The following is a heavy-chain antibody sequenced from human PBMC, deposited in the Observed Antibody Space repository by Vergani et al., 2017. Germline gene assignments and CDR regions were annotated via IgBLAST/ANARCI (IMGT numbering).Heavy chain of an antibody. CDR1: GFTFSSYA. V-gene: IGHV3-23*01. Sequence: EVQLLESGGGLVQPGGSLRLSCAASGFTFSSYAMSWVRQAPGKGLEWVSAISGSGGSTYYADSVKGRFTISRDNAKNSLYLQMNSLRAEDTAVYYCARDRTRLWPQGWFDPWGQGTLVTVSS. CDR3: ARDRTRLWPQGWFDP. D-gene: IGHD5-18*01. J-gene: IGHJ5*02. CDR2: ISGSGGST.